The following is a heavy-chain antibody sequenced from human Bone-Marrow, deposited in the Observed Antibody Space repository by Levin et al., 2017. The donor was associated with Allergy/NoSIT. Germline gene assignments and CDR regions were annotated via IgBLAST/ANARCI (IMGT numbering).Heavy chain of an antibody. CDR3: ASVGATRGFDY. D-gene: IGHD1-26*01. CDR1: GYSISSGYY. V-gene: IGHV4-38-2*02. CDR2: IYHSGST. Sequence: PSETLSLTCTVSGYSISSGYYWGWIRQPPGKGLEWIGSIYHSGSTYYNPSLKSRVTISVDTSKNQFSLKLSSVTAADTAVYYCASVGATRGFDYWGQGTLVTVSS. J-gene: IGHJ4*02.